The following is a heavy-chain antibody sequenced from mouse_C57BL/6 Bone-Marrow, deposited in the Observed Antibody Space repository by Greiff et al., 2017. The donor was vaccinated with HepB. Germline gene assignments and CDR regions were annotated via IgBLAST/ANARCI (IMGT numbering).Heavy chain of an antibody. CDR1: GFSLTSYG. CDR3: ARDGDYDYDGSYYYAMDY. D-gene: IGHD2-4*01. CDR2: LWSGGST. V-gene: IGHV2-2*01. Sequence: VQLQQSGPGLVQPSQSLSITCTVSGFSLTSYGVHWVRQSPGKGLEWLGVLWSGGSTDYNAAFISRLSISKDNSKSQVFFKMNSLQADDTAIYYCARDGDYDYDGSYYYAMDYWGQGTSVTVSS. J-gene: IGHJ4*01.